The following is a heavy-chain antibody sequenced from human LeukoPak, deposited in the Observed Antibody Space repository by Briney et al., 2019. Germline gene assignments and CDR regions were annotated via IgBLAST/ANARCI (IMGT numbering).Heavy chain of an antibody. CDR1: GYTFTSYG. CDR2: ISAYNGNT. J-gene: IGHJ4*02. CDR3: ARDLVGATTTPLRDY. D-gene: IGHD1-26*01. V-gene: IGHV1-18*01. Sequence: GAAVKVSCKGSGYTFTSYGISWVRQAPGEGGEGMGWISAYNGNTNYAQKLQGRVTITTDTSKSKDYMEMRSLSSDDTAVYYCARDLVGATTTPLRDYWGQRTLVTVS.